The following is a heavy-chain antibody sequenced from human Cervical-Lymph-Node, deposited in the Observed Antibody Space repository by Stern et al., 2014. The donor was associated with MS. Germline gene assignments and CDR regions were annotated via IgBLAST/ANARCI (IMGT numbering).Heavy chain of an antibody. CDR3: ARPLGPGIQLWLLFY. CDR1: GFTFSSYG. Sequence: VQLVQSGGGVVQPGRSLRLSCAASGFTFSSYGMHWVRQAPGKGLEWVAVIWYDGSNKYYADSVKGRFTISRDNSKNTLYLQMNSLRAEDTAVYYCARPLGPGIQLWLLFYWGQGTLVTVSS. J-gene: IGHJ4*02. V-gene: IGHV3-33*01. CDR2: IWYDGSNK. D-gene: IGHD5-18*01.